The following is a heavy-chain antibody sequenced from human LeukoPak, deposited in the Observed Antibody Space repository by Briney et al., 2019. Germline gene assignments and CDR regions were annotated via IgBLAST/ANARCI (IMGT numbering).Heavy chain of an antibody. CDR2: ISGSGGST. V-gene: IGHV3-23*01. Sequence: GGSLRLSCAASGFTFSSYAMSWVRQALGKGLEWVSAISGSGGSTYYADSVKGRFTISRDNSKNTLYLQMNSLRAEDTAVYYCAKEVYYGSGSSPNYWGQGTLVTVSS. CDR3: AKEVYYGSGSSPNY. J-gene: IGHJ4*02. D-gene: IGHD3-10*01. CDR1: GFTFSSYA.